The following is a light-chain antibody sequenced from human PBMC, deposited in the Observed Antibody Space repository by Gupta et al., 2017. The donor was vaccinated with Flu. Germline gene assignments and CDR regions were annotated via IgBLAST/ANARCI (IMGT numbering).Light chain of an antibody. CDR3: QQSHSFPRT. Sequence: DIQMTQSPSSLSASVGDRVAITCRASQTIDTFLNWYQQRPGKAPKLLIYAASRLQSGVTSRFSGSGSGTDFALTISSLQPEDFATYYCQQSHSFPRTFGQGTKVEIK. V-gene: IGKV1-39*01. CDR1: QTIDTF. CDR2: AAS. J-gene: IGKJ1*01.